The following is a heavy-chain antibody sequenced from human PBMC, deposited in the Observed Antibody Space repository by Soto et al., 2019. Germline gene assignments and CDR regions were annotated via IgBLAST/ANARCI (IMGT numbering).Heavy chain of an antibody. D-gene: IGHD3-22*01. Sequence: SETLSLTCTVSGGSISSGDYYWSWIRQPPGKGLEWIGYIYYSGSTYFNPSLKSRVTISIDTSKNQFSLKLSSVTAADTAVYYCARGPHDNSPYAIDYWGQGTLVTV. CDR1: GGSISSGDYY. J-gene: IGHJ4*02. CDR2: IYYSGST. V-gene: IGHV4-30-4*01. CDR3: ARGPHDNSPYAIDY.